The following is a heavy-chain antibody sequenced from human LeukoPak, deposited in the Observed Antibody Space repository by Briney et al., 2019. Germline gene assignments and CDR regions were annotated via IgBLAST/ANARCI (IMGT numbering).Heavy chain of an antibody. D-gene: IGHD2-2*01. CDR3: ARDVVAAVGSFDY. CDR1: GDSVSSNSAA. Sequence: SQTLSLTCAISGDSVSSNSAAWNWIRQSPSRGLEWLGRTYYRSKWYNDYAVSVKSRITINSDTSKNQFSLQLNSVTAADTAVYYCARDVVAAVGSFDYWGQGTQVTVSS. V-gene: IGHV6-1*01. CDR2: TYYRSKWYN. J-gene: IGHJ4*02.